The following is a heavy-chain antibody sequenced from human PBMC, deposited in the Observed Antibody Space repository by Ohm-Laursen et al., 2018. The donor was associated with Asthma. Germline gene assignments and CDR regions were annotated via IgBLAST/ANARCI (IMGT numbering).Heavy chain of an antibody. Sequence: GTLSLTCAASGFTFSSYSMNWVRQAPGKGLEWVSSISSSSSYIYYADSVKGRFTISRDNAKNSLYLQMNSLRAEDTAVYYCAREISRGATPLMDYWGQGTLVTVSS. CDR3: AREISRGATPLMDY. V-gene: IGHV3-21*01. CDR1: GFTFSSYS. D-gene: IGHD1-26*01. J-gene: IGHJ4*02. CDR2: ISSSSSYI.